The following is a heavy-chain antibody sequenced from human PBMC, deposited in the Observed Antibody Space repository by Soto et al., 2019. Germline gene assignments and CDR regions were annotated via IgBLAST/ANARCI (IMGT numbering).Heavy chain of an antibody. J-gene: IGHJ6*02. V-gene: IGHV1-69*05. CDR3: AKNGQPPYYYYGLDV. CDR1: GGTFSSYA. Sequence: SVKVSCKASGGTFSSYASSWVRQAPGQGLEWMGGIIPIFGDTNYAQKFQDRVSMTIDTSTGTAYMELRSLTSDDTAIYYCAKNGQPPYYYYGLDVWGQGTNVTVSS. CDR2: IIPIFGDT. D-gene: IGHD2-8*01.